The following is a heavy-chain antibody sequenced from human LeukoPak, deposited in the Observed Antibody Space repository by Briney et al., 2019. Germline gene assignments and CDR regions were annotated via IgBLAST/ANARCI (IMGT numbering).Heavy chain of an antibody. V-gene: IGHV1-8*01. CDR3: AGIPYVYDYMVARD. Sequence: GASVKVSCKTPGYTFTSYDINWVRQASGQGLEWMGWMNPNSGDTGLAQKFQGRLTMTRDTSINTAYMELSSLTPEDTAVYYCAGIPYVYDYMVARDWGQGTRVTVSS. J-gene: IGHJ4*02. CDR2: MNPNSGDT. CDR1: GYTFTSYD. D-gene: IGHD3-16*01.